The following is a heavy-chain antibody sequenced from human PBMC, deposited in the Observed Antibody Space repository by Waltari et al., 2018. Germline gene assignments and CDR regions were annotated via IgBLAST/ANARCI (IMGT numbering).Heavy chain of an antibody. V-gene: IGHV4-34*01. CDR1: GGSFSGYY. CDR3: AGTPVGVTFLYFDY. J-gene: IGHJ4*02. CDR2: LNYSGST. Sequence: QVQLQQWGAGLLKPSETLSLTCAVYGGSFSGYYWSWIRQSPGKGLEWIGELNYSGSTNYKPSRKSRVTISIDTSKTQFSLELTSVAGADTAVYYCAGTPVGVTFLYFDYWGQGTLVTVSS. D-gene: IGHD1-26*01.